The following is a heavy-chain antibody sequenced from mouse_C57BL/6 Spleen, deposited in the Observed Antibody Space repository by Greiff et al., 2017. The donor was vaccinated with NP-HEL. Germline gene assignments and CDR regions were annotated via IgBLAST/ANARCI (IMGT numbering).Heavy chain of an antibody. CDR2: ISDGGSYT. CDR1: GFTFSSYA. CDR3: ARARGYYYGRGFDY. Sequence: DVQLVESGGGLVKPGGSLKLSCAASGFTFSSYAMSWVRQTPEKRLEWVATISDGGSYTYYPDNVKGRFTISRDNAKNNLYLQMSHLKSEDTAMYYCARARGYYYGRGFDYWGQGTTLTVSS. D-gene: IGHD1-1*01. J-gene: IGHJ2*01. V-gene: IGHV5-4*01.